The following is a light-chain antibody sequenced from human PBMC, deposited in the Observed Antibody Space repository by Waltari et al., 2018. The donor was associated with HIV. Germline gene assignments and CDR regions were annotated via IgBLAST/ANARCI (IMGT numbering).Light chain of an antibody. Sequence: QSALTQPPSVSGAPGQRATIPCTGSSSNIGAGYDVHWYQQLPGTAPKLLIYGNSNRPSGVPDRFSGSKSGTSASLAITGLQAEDEADYYCQSYDSSLSGSVFGGGTKLTVL. J-gene: IGLJ2*01. CDR1: SSNIGAGYD. V-gene: IGLV1-40*01. CDR3: QSYDSSLSGSV. CDR2: GNS.